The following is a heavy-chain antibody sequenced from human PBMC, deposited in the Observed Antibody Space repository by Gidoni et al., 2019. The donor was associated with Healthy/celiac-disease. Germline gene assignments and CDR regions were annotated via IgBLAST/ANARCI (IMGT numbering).Heavy chain of an antibody. J-gene: IGHJ4*02. Sequence: QVQLVESGGGVVQPGRYLRLSCAASGFTFSSYGMHWVRQAPGKGLEWVAVIWYDGSNKYYADSVKGRFTISRDNSKNTLYLQMNSLRAEDTAVYYCARDYRPGSSSVFDYWGQGTLVTVSS. CDR2: IWYDGSNK. CDR3: ARDYRPGSSSVFDY. CDR1: GFTFSSYG. V-gene: IGHV3-33*01. D-gene: IGHD6-6*01.